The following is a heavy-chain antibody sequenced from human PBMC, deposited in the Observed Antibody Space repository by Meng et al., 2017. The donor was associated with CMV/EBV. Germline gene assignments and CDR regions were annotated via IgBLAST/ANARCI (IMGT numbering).Heavy chain of an antibody. CDR1: GFTLDDYA. J-gene: IGHJ5*02. CDR3: AKAGKPRERTYYDFWSGYTYNWFDP. D-gene: IGHD3-3*01. V-gene: IGHV3-9*01. Sequence: GGSLRLSCAASGFTLDDYAMHWVRQAPGKGLEWVSGISWNSGSIGYADSVKGRFTISRDNAKNSLYLQMNSLRAEDTALYYCAKAGKPRERTYYDFWSGYTYNWFDPWGQGTLVTVSS. CDR2: ISWNSGSI.